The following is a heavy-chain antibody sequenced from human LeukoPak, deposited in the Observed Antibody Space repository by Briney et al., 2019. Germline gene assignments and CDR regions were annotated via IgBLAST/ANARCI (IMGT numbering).Heavy chain of an antibody. D-gene: IGHD6-19*01. CDR1: GFTFSSYG. V-gene: IGHV3-30*02. J-gene: IGHJ4*02. CDR2: IRYDGSNK. CDR3: AKDVLAVAEQVDY. Sequence: GGSLRLSRAASGFTFSSYGMHWVRQAPGKGLEWVAFIRYDGSNKYYADSVKGRFTISRDNSKNTLYLQMNSLRAEDTAVYYCAKDVLAVAEQVDYWGQGTLVTVSS.